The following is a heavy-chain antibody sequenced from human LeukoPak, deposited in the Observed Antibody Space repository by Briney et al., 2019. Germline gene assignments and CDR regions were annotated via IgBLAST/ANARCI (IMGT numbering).Heavy chain of an antibody. V-gene: IGHV3-23*01. CDR3: AKEGYCSGGSCYMDYYYGMDV. Sequence: PGGSLRLSCAASGFTFSSYAMSWVRQAPGKGLEWVSAISGSGGSTYYADSVKGRFTVSRDNSKNTLYLQMNSLRAEDTAVYYCAKEGYCSGGSCYMDYYYGMDVWGQGTTVTVSS. CDR1: GFTFSSYA. D-gene: IGHD2-15*01. CDR2: ISGSGGST. J-gene: IGHJ6*02.